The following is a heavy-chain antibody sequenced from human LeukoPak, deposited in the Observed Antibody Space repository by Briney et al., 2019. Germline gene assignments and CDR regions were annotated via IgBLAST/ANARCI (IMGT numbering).Heavy chain of an antibody. CDR1: GGSISSYY. CDR3: ASSSLYGSGSYSMGY. V-gene: IGHV4-4*07. Sequence: PSETLSLTCTVSGGSISSYYWSWIRQPPGKGLEWIGRIYTSGSTNYNPSLKSRVTMSVDTSKNQFSLKLSSVTAADTAVYYCASSSLYGSGSYSMGYWGQGTLVTVSS. CDR2: IYTSGST. D-gene: IGHD3-10*01. J-gene: IGHJ4*02.